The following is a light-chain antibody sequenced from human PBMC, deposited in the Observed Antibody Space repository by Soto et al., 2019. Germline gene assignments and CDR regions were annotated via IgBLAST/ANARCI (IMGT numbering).Light chain of an antibody. CDR2: GAS. V-gene: IGKV3-20*01. J-gene: IGKJ3*01. Sequence: EIVLTQSPGTLSLSPGERATLSCRASQSVSSSYLAWYQQKPGQAPRLLIYGASSRATGIPDRFSGSGSGTDFTLTISRLEPEDFAVYSCQQYSSSPLFGFGPGTKVDIK. CDR3: QQYSSSPLFG. CDR1: QSVSSSY.